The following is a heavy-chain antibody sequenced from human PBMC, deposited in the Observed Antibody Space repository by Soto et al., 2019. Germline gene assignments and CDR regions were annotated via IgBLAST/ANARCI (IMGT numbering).Heavy chain of an antibody. CDR3: PRVISSSSSLGLPYYYYGVDV. V-gene: IGHV4-39*01. CDR1: GGSISSRSYY. J-gene: IGHJ6*02. Sequence: QLQLQESGPGLVKPSETLSLSCTVSGGSISSRSYYWGWIRQPPGKGLEWIGGVYYSGSTYYNPSLYSRVTMSVDTSKSQFSLNLTSVTAADTAVYFCPRVISSSSSLGLPYYYYGVDVWGHGATVTVSS. CDR2: VYYSGST. D-gene: IGHD6-6*01.